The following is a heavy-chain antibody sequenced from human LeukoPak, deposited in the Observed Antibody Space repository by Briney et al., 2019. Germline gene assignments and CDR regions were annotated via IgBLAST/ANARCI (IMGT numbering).Heavy chain of an antibody. Sequence: GGSLRLSCAASGFTFSSYGMHWVRQAPGKGLEWVAVISYDGSNKYYADSVKGRFTISRDNSKNTLYLQMNSLRAEDTAVYYCARSMVRGVPRDYWGQGTLVTVSS. J-gene: IGHJ4*02. D-gene: IGHD3-10*01. CDR2: ISYDGSNK. CDR3: ARSMVRGVPRDY. V-gene: IGHV3-30*03. CDR1: GFTFSSYG.